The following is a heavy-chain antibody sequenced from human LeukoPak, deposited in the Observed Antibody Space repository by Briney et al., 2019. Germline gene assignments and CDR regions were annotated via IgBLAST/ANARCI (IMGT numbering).Heavy chain of an antibody. CDR3: VKGHTDYYFTIDS. J-gene: IGHJ4*02. D-gene: IGHD2/OR15-2a*01. CDR1: GYSFTAYG. V-gene: IGHV3-23*01. CDR2: MSFNT. Sequence: PGGSLRLSCAASGYSFTAYGMGWVRQAPGKGPEWVAAMSFNTHYPDSVKGRFTISRDNSKNTLYLQMNNLRAEDTAVYYCVKGHTDYYFTIDSWGQGTLATVSS.